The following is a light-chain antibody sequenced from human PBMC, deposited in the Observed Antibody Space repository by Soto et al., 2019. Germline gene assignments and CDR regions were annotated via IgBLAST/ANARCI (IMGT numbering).Light chain of an antibody. CDR1: SSDVGAYNY. Sequence: QSVLTQXASVSGSPGQSVAISCSGTSSDVGAYNYVSWYQQHPGKAPKLLLSEVSNRPSGVSDRFFGSKSGNTASLTISGLQAEDEADYYCSSLTTRFTYVFGTGTKGTVL. CDR2: EVS. CDR3: SSLTTRFTYV. J-gene: IGLJ1*01. V-gene: IGLV2-14*01.